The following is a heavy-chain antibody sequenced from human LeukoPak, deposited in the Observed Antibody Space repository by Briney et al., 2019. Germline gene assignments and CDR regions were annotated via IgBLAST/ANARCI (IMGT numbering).Heavy chain of an antibody. CDR2: IIQDSSAT. CDR3: ATDDYRGLGY. J-gene: IGHJ4*02. Sequence: SGGSLRLSCAASGITFRNYWMHWVRQAPGKGLEWVSHIIQDSSATFYADSVKGRFTISRDNAKDTLYLQMNSLRAEDTAAYYCATDDYRGLGYWGQGTLVTVSS. CDR1: GITFRNYW. V-gene: IGHV3-74*01. D-gene: IGHD4-11*01.